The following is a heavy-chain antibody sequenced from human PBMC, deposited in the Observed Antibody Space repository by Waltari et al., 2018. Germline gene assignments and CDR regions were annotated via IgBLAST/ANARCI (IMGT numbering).Heavy chain of an antibody. Sequence: EVQLVESGGGLIQPGGSLRLSCAAPGFTVSNNYMRWVRQAPGKGLEWVSLIYSGGSTYYADSVKGRFTISRDNSRNTLYLQMNSLRAEDTAVYYCASFTTKTHWGQGTLVTVSS. J-gene: IGHJ4*02. D-gene: IGHD1-1*01. CDR2: IYSGGST. CDR3: ASFTTKTH. CDR1: GFTVSNNY. V-gene: IGHV3-53*01.